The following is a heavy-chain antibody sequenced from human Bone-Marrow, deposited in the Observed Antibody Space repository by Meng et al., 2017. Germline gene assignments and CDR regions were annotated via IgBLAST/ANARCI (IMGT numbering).Heavy chain of an antibody. J-gene: IGHJ5*02. Sequence: ASVKVSCKASGYTFTSYGISWVRQAPGQGLEGMGWISAYNGNTNYAQKLQGRVTMTTDTSTSTAYTELRSLRSDDTAVYYCARDSAPEYCSGGSCYFGWFDPWGQGTLVTVSS. D-gene: IGHD2-15*01. CDR1: GYTFTSYG. CDR3: ARDSAPEYCSGGSCYFGWFDP. CDR2: ISAYNGNT. V-gene: IGHV1-18*01.